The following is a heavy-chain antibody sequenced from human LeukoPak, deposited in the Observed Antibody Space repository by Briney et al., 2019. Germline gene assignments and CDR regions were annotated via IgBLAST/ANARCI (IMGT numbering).Heavy chain of an antibody. CDR1: GFTFSSCA. CDR2: ISYDGSYE. V-gene: IGHV3-30*01. Sequence: GRSLRLSCAASGFTFSSCAMHWVRQAPGKGLEWVALISYDGSYEYSADSVKGRFTISRDNSKNTLFLQMNSLRAEDTAVYYCARNHGFDIWGQGTMVTVSS. CDR3: ARNHGFDI. J-gene: IGHJ3*02.